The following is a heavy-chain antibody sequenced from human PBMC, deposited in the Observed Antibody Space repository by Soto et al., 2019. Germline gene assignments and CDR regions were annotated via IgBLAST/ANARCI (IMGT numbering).Heavy chain of an antibody. V-gene: IGHV3-74*01. CDR2: IYNDGTYS. CDR1: GFIFKMYW. CDR3: TRGPRPISTGTGAY. J-gene: IGHJ4*02. D-gene: IGHD3-10*01. Sequence: GGSLRLSCAASGFIFKMYWMHWVRQSPGKGLVWISRIYNDGTYSDYADSVRGRFTISRDNVNDTLYLQMNNLRAEDSGLYYCTRGPRPISTGTGAYWGQGTQVTAPQ.